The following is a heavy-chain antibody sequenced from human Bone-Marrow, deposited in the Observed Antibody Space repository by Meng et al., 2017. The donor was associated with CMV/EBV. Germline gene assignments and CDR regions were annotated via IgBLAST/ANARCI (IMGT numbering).Heavy chain of an antibody. Sequence: QVQMVESGGGVVQPGRSLRLSCAASGFTFSSYARHWVRQAPGKGLEWVAVISYDGSNKYYADSVKGRFTISRDNSKNTLYLQMNSLRAEDTAVYYCARGGWQIVVVAAMGTPDYWGQGTLVTVSS. CDR1: GFTFSSYA. CDR3: ARGGWQIVVVAAMGTPDY. CDR2: ISYDGSNK. J-gene: IGHJ4*02. D-gene: IGHD3-22*01. V-gene: IGHV3-30-3*01.